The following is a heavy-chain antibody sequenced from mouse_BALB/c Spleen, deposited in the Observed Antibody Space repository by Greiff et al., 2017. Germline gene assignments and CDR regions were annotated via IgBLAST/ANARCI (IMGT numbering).Heavy chain of an antibody. V-gene: IGHV1S81*02. CDR3: TRGNYYYFDY. CDR2: INPSNGGT. Sequence: QVQLQQSGAELVKPGASVKLSCKASGYTFTSYYMYWVKQRPGQGLEWIGEINPSNGGTNFNEKFKSKATLTVDKSSSTAYMQLSSLTSEDSAVYYCTRGNYYYFDYWGQGTTLTVSS. CDR1: GYTFTSYY. D-gene: IGHD2-1*01. J-gene: IGHJ2*01.